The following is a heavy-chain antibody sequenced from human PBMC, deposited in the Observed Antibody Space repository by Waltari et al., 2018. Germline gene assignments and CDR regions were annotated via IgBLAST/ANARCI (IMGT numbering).Heavy chain of an antibody. V-gene: IGHV3-73*02. J-gene: IGHJ4*02. CDR1: GFTFSDSV. Sequence: EVQLVESGGGLVQPGGSLQLSCAASGFTFSDSVMHWVRQASGKGLEWVGRVRRKSNSSATAYAASGKGRFTISRDDSKNMAYLQMNSLKTEDTAVYYCTGSGYSDYDSVYWGQGTLVTVSS. D-gene: IGHD5-12*01. CDR3: TGSGYSDYDSVY. CDR2: VRRKSNSSAT.